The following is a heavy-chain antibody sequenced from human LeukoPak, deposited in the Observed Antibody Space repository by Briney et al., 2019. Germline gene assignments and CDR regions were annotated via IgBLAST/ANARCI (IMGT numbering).Heavy chain of an antibody. Sequence: GGSLRLSCAASGFTFSSYWMSWVRPALGEGLEWVANIKQDGTEKYYMDSVKGRFSISRDDSKNTLYLQINSLRAEDTAVYYCARSSLWFDDWGQGTLVTASS. D-gene: IGHD2-21*01. CDR2: IKQDGTEK. V-gene: IGHV3-7*05. J-gene: IGHJ4*02. CDR3: ARSSLWFDD. CDR1: GFTFSSYW.